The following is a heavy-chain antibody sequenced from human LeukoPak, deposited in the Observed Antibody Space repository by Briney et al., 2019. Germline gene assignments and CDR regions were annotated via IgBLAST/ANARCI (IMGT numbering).Heavy chain of an antibody. D-gene: IGHD6-6*01. Sequence: ASVKVSCKASGGTFSSYAISWVRQAPGQGLEWMGGIIPIFGTANYAQKFQGRVTITADESTSTAYMELSSLRSEDTAVYYCAVNSSSSYYYYYYMDVWGKGTTVTVSS. J-gene: IGHJ6*03. V-gene: IGHV1-69*13. CDR3: AVNSSSSYYYYYYMDV. CDR1: GGTFSSYA. CDR2: IIPIFGTA.